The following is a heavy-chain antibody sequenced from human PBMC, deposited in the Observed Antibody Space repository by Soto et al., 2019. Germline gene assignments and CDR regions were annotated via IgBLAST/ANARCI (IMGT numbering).Heavy chain of an antibody. CDR1: GFSLSTSGVG. J-gene: IGHJ3*02. Sequence: QITLKESGPTLVKPTQTLTLTCTFSGFSLSTSGVGVGWIRQPPGKALEWLALIYWDDDKHYSPSLKTRFTITKDTSRNQVVLTMTNMDPVDTATYYCAHSRYSSSWRTFDIWGQGTMVTVSS. CDR2: IYWDDDK. D-gene: IGHD6-13*01. V-gene: IGHV2-5*02. CDR3: AHSRYSSSWRTFDI.